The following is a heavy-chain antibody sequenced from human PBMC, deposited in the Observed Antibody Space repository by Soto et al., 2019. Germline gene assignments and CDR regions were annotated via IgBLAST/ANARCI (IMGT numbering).Heavy chain of an antibody. D-gene: IGHD2-2*01. V-gene: IGHV3-74*01. CDR1: GFTFSSYW. CDR3: ARGQPVVPAAMYYYYYYMDV. J-gene: IGHJ6*03. Sequence: GSLRLSCAASGFTFSSYWMHWVRQAPGKGLVWVSRINSDGSSTSYADSVKGRFTISRDNAKNTLYLQMNSLRAEDTAVYYFARGQPVVPAAMYYYYYYMDVWGKGTTVTVSS. CDR2: INSDGSST.